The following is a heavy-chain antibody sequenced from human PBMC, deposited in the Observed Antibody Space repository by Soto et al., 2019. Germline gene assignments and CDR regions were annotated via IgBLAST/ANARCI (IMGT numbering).Heavy chain of an antibody. CDR3: ARDSGYGSGGSVNHYLDY. Sequence: VGSLRLSCAASGFTFSSYGMHWVRQAPGKGLECVASVKGRFTMSRDNAQNSLYLQMDSLRAEDTAVYYCARDSGYGSGGSVNHYLDYWGHGTLVTVSS. D-gene: IGHD3-10*01. J-gene: IGHJ4*01. CDR1: GFTFSSYG. V-gene: IGHV3-48*04.